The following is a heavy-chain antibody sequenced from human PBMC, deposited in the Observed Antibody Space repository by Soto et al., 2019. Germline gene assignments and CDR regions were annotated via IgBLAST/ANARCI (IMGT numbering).Heavy chain of an antibody. J-gene: IGHJ6*02. D-gene: IGHD2-21*02. CDR1: GFTFSSYS. CDR3: AREETAWPLAYGLGV. CDR2: ITRNSDI. Sequence: GGSLRLSCAASGFTFSSYSMHWVRQAPGKGLEWVSAITRNSDIYYADSVKGRFTISRDNAQNSVSLQMDSLRAEDTAVYYCAREETAWPLAYGLGVWGQGTTVTVSS. V-gene: IGHV3-21*01.